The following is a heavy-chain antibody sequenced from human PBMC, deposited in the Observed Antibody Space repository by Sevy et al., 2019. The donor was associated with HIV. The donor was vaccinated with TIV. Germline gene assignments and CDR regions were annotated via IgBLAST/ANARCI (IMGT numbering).Heavy chain of an antibody. D-gene: IGHD3-22*01. J-gene: IGHJ4*02. V-gene: IGHV3-7*03. Sequence: GGSLRLSCAASGFTFSSYWMSWVRQAPGKGLEWVANIKQDGSEKYYVDSVMGRFTISRDNAKNSLYLQMNSLRAEDTAVYYCAREGLYYYDSSGYYKLLDVWGQGTLVTVSS. CDR1: GFTFSSYW. CDR3: AREGLYYYDSSGYYKLLDV. CDR2: IKQDGSEK.